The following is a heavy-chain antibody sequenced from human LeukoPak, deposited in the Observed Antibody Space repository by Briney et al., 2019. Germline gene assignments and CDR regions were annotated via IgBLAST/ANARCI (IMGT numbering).Heavy chain of an antibody. D-gene: IGHD6-13*01. CDR1: RFTFSSYE. CDR2: ISSSGSTI. V-gene: IGHV3-48*03. CDR3: ARGDGSSWSNRSYWFDP. J-gene: IGHJ5*02. Sequence: GGSLRLSCAASRFTFSSYEMSWVRQAPGKGLEWVSYISSSGSTIYYADSVKGRFTISRDNAKNSLYLQMNSLRAEDTAVYYCARGDGSSWSNRSYWFDPWGQGTLVTVSS.